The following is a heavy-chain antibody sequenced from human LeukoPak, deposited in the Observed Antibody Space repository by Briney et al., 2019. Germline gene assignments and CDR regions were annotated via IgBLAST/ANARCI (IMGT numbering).Heavy chain of an antibody. V-gene: IGHV3-21*01. CDR2: ISSSSSYI. CDR1: GFTFSSYS. D-gene: IGHD3-10*01. J-gene: IGHJ4*02. Sequence: RPGGSLRLSCAASGFTFSSYSMNWVRQAPGKGLEWVSSISSSSSYIYYADSVKGRFTISRDNAKNSLYLQMNSLRAEDTAVYYCARGLLWFGELSPIDYWGQGTLVTVSS. CDR3: ARGLLWFGELSPIDY.